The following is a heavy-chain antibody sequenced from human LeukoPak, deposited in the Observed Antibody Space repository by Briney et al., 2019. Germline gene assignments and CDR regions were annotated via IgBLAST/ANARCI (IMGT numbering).Heavy chain of an antibody. D-gene: IGHD3-16*01. J-gene: IGHJ4*02. CDR1: GFTFSNAW. CDR2: IKSKIDGGTT. Sequence: GSLRLSCAASGFTFSNAWMSWVRQAPGKGLEWVGRIKSKIDGGTTDYAAPVKGRFTISRDDSKNTLYLQMNSLKTEDTAVYYCTTDGGRKSRPYHFDYWGQGDLVTVSS. V-gene: IGHV3-15*01. CDR3: TTDGGRKSRPYHFDY.